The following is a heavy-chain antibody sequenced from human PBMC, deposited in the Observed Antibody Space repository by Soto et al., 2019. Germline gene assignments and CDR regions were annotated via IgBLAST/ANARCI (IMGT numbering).Heavy chain of an antibody. D-gene: IGHD6-13*01. Sequence: GGSLRLSCAASGFTFSSYGMHWVRQAPGKGLEWVAVISYDGSNKYYADSVKGRFTISRDNSKNTLYLQMNSLRAEDTAVYYCAKDRPAPSWPAAFDIWGQGTMVTVSS. J-gene: IGHJ3*02. V-gene: IGHV3-30*18. CDR2: ISYDGSNK. CDR3: AKDRPAPSWPAAFDI. CDR1: GFTFSSYG.